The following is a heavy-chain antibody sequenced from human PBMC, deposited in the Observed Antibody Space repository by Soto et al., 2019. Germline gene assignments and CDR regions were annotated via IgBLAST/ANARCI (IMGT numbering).Heavy chain of an antibody. D-gene: IGHD5-18*01. J-gene: IGHJ3*02. V-gene: IGHV3-13*01. CDR3: AGGYSYGYSRLDAFDI. CDR1: GFTFSSYD. CDR2: IGTAGDT. Sequence: WSLRLSCAASGFTFSSYDMHWVRQATGKGLEWVSAIGTAGDTYYPGSVKGRFTISRENAKNSLYLQMNSLRAEDTAVYYCAGGYSYGYSRLDAFDIWGQGTMVTVSS.